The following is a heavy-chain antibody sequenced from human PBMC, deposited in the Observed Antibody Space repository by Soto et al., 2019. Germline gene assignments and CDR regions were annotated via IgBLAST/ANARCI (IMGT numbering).Heavy chain of an antibody. CDR2: IIPIFGTA. D-gene: IGHD3-10*01. Sequence: SVKVSCKASGGTFSSYAISCVRQAPGQGLEWMGGIIPIFGTANYAQKFQGRVTITADESTGTAYMELSSLRSEDTAVYYCARDVSGGLASWWFDPWGQGTLVTVS. CDR3: ARDVSGGLASWWFDP. J-gene: IGHJ5*02. CDR1: GGTFSSYA. V-gene: IGHV1-69*13.